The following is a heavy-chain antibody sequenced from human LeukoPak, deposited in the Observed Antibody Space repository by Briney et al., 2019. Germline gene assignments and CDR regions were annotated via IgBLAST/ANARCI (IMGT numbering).Heavy chain of an antibody. D-gene: IGHD2-2*01. J-gene: IGHJ4*02. Sequence: GGSLRLSCAASGFTFSIYAMSWVRQAPGKGLEWVSVISGSGGSTHYADSVKGRFTISRDNSKNTLYLQMNSLRAEDTAVYFCAKDIAVGPAAFFDYWGQGTLVTVSS. CDR1: GFTFSIYA. CDR2: ISGSGGST. V-gene: IGHV3-23*01. CDR3: AKDIAVGPAAFFDY.